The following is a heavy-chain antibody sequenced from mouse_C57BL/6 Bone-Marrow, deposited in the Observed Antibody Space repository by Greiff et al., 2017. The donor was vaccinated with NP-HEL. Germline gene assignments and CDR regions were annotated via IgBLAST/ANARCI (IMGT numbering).Heavy chain of an antibody. CDR2: IWTGGGT. CDR1: GFSLTSYA. CDR3: ARNPTYHYGSSFYAMDY. Sequence: VQVVESGPGLVAPSQRLSITCTVSGFSLTSYAISWVRQPPGKGLEWLGVIWTGGGTNYNSALKSRLSISKDNSKSQVFLKMNSLQTDDTARYYCARNPTYHYGSSFYAMDYWGQGTSVTVSS. J-gene: IGHJ4*01. V-gene: IGHV2-9-1*01. D-gene: IGHD1-1*01.